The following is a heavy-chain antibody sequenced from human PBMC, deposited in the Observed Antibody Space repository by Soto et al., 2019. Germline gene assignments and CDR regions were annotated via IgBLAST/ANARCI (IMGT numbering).Heavy chain of an antibody. J-gene: IGHJ5*02. D-gene: IGHD6-13*01. CDR2: IDWTSTYI. V-gene: IGHV3-21*04. CDR1: GFTFRDCT. CDR3: ARATTPAGTRASGIHH. Sequence: PGGSLRLSCDASGFTFRDCTINWVRQTPGGGLEWVSSIDWTSTYIYYVNSVKGRFTISRDNARNSLYLQMNSLRAEDTAVYYCARATTPAGTRASGIHHWGQGTLVTVSS.